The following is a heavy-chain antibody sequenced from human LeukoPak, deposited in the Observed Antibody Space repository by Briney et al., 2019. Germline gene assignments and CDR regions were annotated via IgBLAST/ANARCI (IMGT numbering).Heavy chain of an antibody. Sequence: ASVKVSCKASGYTFSSYGISWVRQAPGQGLEWMGWISAYNGNTKYAQKLQGRVTMTTNTSKSTAYMELRSLRSGDTAVYYCARGPYYYYYMDVWGKGTTVTVSS. CDR1: GYTFSSYG. J-gene: IGHJ6*03. V-gene: IGHV1-18*01. CDR2: ISAYNGNT. CDR3: ARGPYYYYYMDV.